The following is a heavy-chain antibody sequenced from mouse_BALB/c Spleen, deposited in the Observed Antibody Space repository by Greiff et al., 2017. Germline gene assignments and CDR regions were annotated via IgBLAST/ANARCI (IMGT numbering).Heavy chain of an antibody. CDR3: ARQGGLYYGAPFAY. D-gene: IGHD2-13*01. V-gene: IGHV5-12-1*01. CDR1: GFAFSSYD. Sequence: DVMLVESGGGLVKPGGSLKLSCAASGFAFSSYDMSWVRQTPEKRLEWVAYISSGGGSTYYPDTVKGRFTISRDNAKNTLYLQMSSLKSEDTAMYYCARQGGLYYGAPFAYWGQGTLVTVSA. CDR2: ISSGGGST. J-gene: IGHJ3*01.